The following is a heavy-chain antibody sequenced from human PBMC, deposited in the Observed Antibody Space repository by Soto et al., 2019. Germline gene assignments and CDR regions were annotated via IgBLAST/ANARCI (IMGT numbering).Heavy chain of an antibody. V-gene: IGHV3-23*01. J-gene: IGHJ1*01. CDR1: GFTFSSYA. CDR2: ISGSGGST. Sequence: EVQLLESGGGLVQPGGSLRLSCAASGFTFSSYAMSWFRQALGKGLAGVSAISGSGGSTYYADSVKGRFTVSRDNSKNTLYLQMNSLRAEDTAVYYCAKSGALGIAAAGTAEYFQHWGQGTLVTVSS. CDR3: AKSGALGIAAAGTAEYFQH. D-gene: IGHD6-13*01.